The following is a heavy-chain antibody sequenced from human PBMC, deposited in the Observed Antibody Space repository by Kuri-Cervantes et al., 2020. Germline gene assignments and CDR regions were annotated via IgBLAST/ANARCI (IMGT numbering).Heavy chain of an antibody. D-gene: IGHD4-23*01. CDR3: TTDLSTVVTHNNDY. CDR1: GFTFSSYA. Sequence: GGSLRLSCAASGFTFSSYAMSWVRQAPGKGLEWVSAISGSGGSTYYADSVKGRFTISRDNSKNTLYLQMNSLKTEDTAVYYCTTDLSTVVTHNNDYWGQGTLVTVSS. J-gene: IGHJ4*02. CDR2: ISGSGGST. V-gene: IGHV3-23*01.